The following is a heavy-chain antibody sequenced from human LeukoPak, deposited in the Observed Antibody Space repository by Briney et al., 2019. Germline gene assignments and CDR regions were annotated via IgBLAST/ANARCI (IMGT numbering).Heavy chain of an antibody. D-gene: IGHD6-13*01. J-gene: IGHJ5*02. CDR2: ISAYNGNT. CDR3: ARGLENRIAAAGVGLFDP. CDR1: GYTFTSYG. Sequence: APVKVSCKASGYTFTSYGISWVRQAPGQGLEWMGWISAYNGNTNYAQKLQGRVTMTTDTSTSTAYMELRSLRSDDTAVYYCARGLENRIAAAGVGLFDPWGQGTLVTVSS. V-gene: IGHV1-18*01.